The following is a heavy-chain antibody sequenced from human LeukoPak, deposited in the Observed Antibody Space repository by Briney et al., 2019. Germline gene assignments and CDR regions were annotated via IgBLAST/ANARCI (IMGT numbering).Heavy chain of an antibody. Sequence: PGGSLRLSCAASGFTFSSYSMNWVRQAPGKGLEWVSYISSSSSTIYYADSVKGRFTISRDNAKNSLYLQMNSLRAEDTAVYYCARRGDYGDYHWGQGTLVTVSS. CDR1: GFTFSSYS. CDR3: ARRGDYGDYH. V-gene: IGHV3-48*01. D-gene: IGHD4-17*01. CDR2: ISSSSSTI. J-gene: IGHJ5*02.